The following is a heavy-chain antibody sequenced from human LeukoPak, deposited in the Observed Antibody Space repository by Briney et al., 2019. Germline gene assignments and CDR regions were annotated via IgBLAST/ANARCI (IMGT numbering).Heavy chain of an antibody. CDR2: IYYSGST. D-gene: IGHD6-13*01. CDR1: GGSISSYY. Sequence: SETLSLTCTVSGGSISSYYWSWIRQPPGKGLEWIGYIYYSGSTNYNPSLKSRVTISVDTSKSQFSLKLSSVTAADTAVYYCARSLIAAAGRYYFDYWGQGTLVTVSS. J-gene: IGHJ4*02. V-gene: IGHV4-59*08. CDR3: ARSLIAAAGRYYFDY.